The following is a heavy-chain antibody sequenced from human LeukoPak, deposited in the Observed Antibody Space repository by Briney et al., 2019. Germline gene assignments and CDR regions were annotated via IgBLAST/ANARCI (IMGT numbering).Heavy chain of an antibody. CDR3: AKDSHRGYSYGQHYYFDY. V-gene: IGHV4-34*01. D-gene: IGHD5-18*01. CDR2: INHSGST. J-gene: IGHJ4*02. CDR1: GGSFSGYY. Sequence: SETLSLTCAVYGGSFSGYYWSWIRQPPGKGLEWIGEINHSGSTNYNPSLKSRVTISVDTSKNKFSLKLSSVTAADTAVYYCAKDSHRGYSYGQHYYFDYWGQGTLVTVSS.